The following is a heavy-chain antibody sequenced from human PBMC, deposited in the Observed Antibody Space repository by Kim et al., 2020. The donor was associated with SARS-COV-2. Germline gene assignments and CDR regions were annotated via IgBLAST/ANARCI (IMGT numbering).Heavy chain of an antibody. CDR3: ARDIQGSGIFDR. Sequence: FNPSLKGRLTISVDTSKDQFSLNLSSVTAADTAVYYCARDIQGSGIFDRWGQGTLVTVSS. V-gene: IGHV4-31*02. D-gene: IGHD3-3*01. J-gene: IGHJ4*02.